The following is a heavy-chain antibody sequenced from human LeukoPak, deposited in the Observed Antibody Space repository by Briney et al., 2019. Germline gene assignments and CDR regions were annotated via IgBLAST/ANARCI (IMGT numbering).Heavy chain of an antibody. CDR3: AKDMAIFGEVITYFDY. CDR1: GFTFSSYA. V-gene: IGHV3-23*01. CDR2: ISGSGGST. J-gene: IGHJ4*02. Sequence: GGSLRLSCAASGFTFSSYAMSWVRQAPGKGLEWVSAISGSGGSTYYADSVKGRFTISRDNSKNTLYLQMNSLRAEDTAVYYCAKDMAIFGEVITYFDYWGQGTLVTVSS. D-gene: IGHD3-3*01.